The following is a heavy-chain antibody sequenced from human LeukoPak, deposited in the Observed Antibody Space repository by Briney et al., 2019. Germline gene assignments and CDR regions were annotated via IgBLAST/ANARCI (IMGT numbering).Heavy chain of an antibody. D-gene: IGHD3-22*01. CDR3: ARRGYYYDSSGYYLGGFDY. J-gene: IGHJ4*02. CDR1: GFTFSSYG. CDR2: ISGSGGST. V-gene: IGHV3-23*01. Sequence: GGSLRLSCAASGFTFSSYGMSWVRQAPGKGLEWVSAISGSGGSTYYADSVKGRFTISRDNSKNTLYLQMNSLRAEDTAVYYCARRGYYYDSSGYYLGGFDYWGQGTLVTVSS.